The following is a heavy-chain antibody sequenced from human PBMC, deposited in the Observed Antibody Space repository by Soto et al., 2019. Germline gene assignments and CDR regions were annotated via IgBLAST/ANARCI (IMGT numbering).Heavy chain of an antibody. J-gene: IGHJ6*02. CDR3: ARIAATGRGWDV. Sequence: EVQLVESGGGLVQPGGSLRLSCVDSGFTFSSYWMSWVRQAPVKGLEWVGNIKQDGSEENYVDSLKGRFTISRDNAKNSMYLQMNSLRAEDTAVYYRARIAATGRGWDVWGQGTTVVVSS. CDR2: IKQDGSEE. CDR1: GFTFSSYW. D-gene: IGHD6-13*01. V-gene: IGHV3-7*01.